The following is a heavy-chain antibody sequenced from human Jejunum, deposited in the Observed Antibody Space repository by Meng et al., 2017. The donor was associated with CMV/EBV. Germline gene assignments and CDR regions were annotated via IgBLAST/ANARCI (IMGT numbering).Heavy chain of an antibody. CDR2: IIAIVKTH. J-gene: IGHJ4*02. D-gene: IGHD2-2*01. CDR1: GGSVNNYA. V-gene: IGHV1-69*12. CDR3: ARGFLKGYQPFDY. Sequence: VQLMQSGAEVKEPGSSMKVACKSSGGSVNNYAFNWVRQAPGQVLEWMGGIIAIVKTHNYAQKFQGRLTITADESTGTSYMELTSLTSEDTAVYYCARGFLKGYQPFDYWGQGTLVTVSS.